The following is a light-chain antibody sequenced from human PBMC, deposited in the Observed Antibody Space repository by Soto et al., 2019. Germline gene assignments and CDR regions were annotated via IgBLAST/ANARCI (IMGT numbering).Light chain of an antibody. V-gene: IGKV1-39*01. CDR2: AAS. CDR1: QSISTY. CDR3: QQSYATPLT. Sequence: DIQMTQSPYSLSASVGDTVTITCRASQSISTYLNWYQKKAGEAPELLIYAASSLQSGVPLRFTGSGSGTDFTLTILSLQPEDFATYDCQQSYATPLTFGGGTKVEIK. J-gene: IGKJ4*01.